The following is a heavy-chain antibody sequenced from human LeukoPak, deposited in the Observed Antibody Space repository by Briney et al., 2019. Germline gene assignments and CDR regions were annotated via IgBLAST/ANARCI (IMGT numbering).Heavy chain of an antibody. J-gene: IGHJ6*04. CDR3: AGEGPYCSSTSCYLEGMDV. CDR1: GGSFSGYY. CDR2: INHSGST. Sequence: SETLSLTCAVYGGSFSGYYWSWIRQPPGKGLEWIGEINHSGSTNYNPSLKSRVTISVDTSKNQFSLKLSSVTAADTAVYYCAGEGPYCSSTSCYLEGMDVWGKGTTVTVSS. V-gene: IGHV4-34*01. D-gene: IGHD2-2*01.